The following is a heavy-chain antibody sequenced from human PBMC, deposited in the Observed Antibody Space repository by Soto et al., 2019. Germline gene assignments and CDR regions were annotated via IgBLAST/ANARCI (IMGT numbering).Heavy chain of an antibody. CDR2: IVVGSGNT. J-gene: IGHJ5*02. Sequence: SVKVSCKASGFTFTSSAVQWVRQARGQRLEWIGWIVVGSGNTNYAQKFQERVTITRDMSTSTAYMELSSLRSEDTAVYYCAAERIAAYNNWFDPWGQGTLVPVSS. D-gene: IGHD6-6*01. CDR3: AAERIAAYNNWFDP. CDR1: GFTFTSSA. V-gene: IGHV1-58*01.